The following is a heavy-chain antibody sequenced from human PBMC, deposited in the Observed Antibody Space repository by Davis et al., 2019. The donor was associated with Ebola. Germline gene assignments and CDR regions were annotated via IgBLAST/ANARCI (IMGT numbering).Heavy chain of an antibody. Sequence: GESLKISCKGSGYSFTSYWIGWVRQMPGKGLEWMGIIYPGDSDTRYSPSFQGQVTISADKSISTAYLQWSSLKASDTAMYYCARGERYYGSGSYYPAVNFDYWGQGTLVTVSS. V-gene: IGHV5-51*01. J-gene: IGHJ4*02. CDR1: GYSFTSYW. D-gene: IGHD3-10*01. CDR2: IYPGDSDT. CDR3: ARGERYYGSGSYYPAVNFDY.